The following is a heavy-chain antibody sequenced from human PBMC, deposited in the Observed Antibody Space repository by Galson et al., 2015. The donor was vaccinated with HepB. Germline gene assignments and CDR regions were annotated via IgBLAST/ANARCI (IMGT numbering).Heavy chain of an antibody. V-gene: IGHV6-1*01. J-gene: IGHJ4*02. D-gene: IGHD3-22*01. CDR3: ARDVEHYYDSSGSYGAHFDY. CDR2: TYYRSEWYN. Sequence: CAISGDSVSSNGVAWNWIRQSPSRGLEWLGRTYYRSEWYNDYAVSVKSRITINPDTSKNQFSLQLSSVTPEDTALYYCARDVEHYYDSSGSYGAHFDYWGQGTLITVSS. CDR1: GDSVSSNGVA.